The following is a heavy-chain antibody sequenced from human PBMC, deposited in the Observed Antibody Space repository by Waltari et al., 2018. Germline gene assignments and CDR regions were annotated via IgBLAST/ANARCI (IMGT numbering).Heavy chain of an antibody. CDR2: IYYSGST. V-gene: IGHV4-59*01. CDR1: GGSISSYY. Sequence: QVQLQESGPGLVKPSETLSLTCTVSGGSISSYYWSWIRQPPGKGLEWIGYIYYSGSTNYHPPLKGRVTISVDTSKNQFSLKLSSVTAADTAVYYCARGGHLYYYYGMDVWGQGTTVTVSS. D-gene: IGHD3-16*01. CDR3: ARGGHLYYYYGMDV. J-gene: IGHJ6*02.